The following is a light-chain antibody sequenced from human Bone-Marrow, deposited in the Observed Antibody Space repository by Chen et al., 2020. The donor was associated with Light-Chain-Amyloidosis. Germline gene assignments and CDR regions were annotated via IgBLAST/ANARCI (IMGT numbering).Light chain of an antibody. V-gene: IGKV4-1*01. CDR2: WAS. Sequence: DIVMTQSPDSLAVSLGAMSSINCKSSQSVLYSPTNKNCLAWYPQKPGQPPTRLIYWASARKFGVPDRFRGSGSWTDFTLTISSLQAEGVAVDYCEQDDSIPYTFGQGTKLEIK. J-gene: IGKJ2*01. CDR3: EQDDSIPYT. CDR1: QSVLYSPTNKNC.